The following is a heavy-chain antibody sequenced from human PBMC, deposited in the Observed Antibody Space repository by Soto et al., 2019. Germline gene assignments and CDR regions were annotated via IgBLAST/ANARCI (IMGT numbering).Heavy chain of an antibody. V-gene: IGHV1-69*13. CDR1: GGTFSSYA. CDR3: ARHDCISTSCYVGYNWFDP. CDR2: IIPIFDTA. J-gene: IGHJ5*02. D-gene: IGHD2-2*01. Sequence: ASVKVSCKTSGGTFSSYAISWVRQAPGQGLEWMGGIIPIFDTANYAQKFQGRVTITADESTSTAYMELSSLRSEDTAVYYCARHDCISTSCYVGYNWFDPWGQGTLVTVSS.